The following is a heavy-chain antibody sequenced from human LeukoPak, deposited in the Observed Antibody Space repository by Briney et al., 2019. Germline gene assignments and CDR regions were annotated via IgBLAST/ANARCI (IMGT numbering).Heavy chain of an antibody. J-gene: IGHJ4*02. CDR2: ISYDGSNK. D-gene: IGHD6-13*01. Sequence: GRSLRLSCAASGFTFSSYAMHWVRQAPGKGLEWVAVISYDGSNKYYADSVKGRFTISRDNSKNTLYLQMNSLRAEDTDVYYCARGGGSSWDYWGQGTLVTVSS. V-gene: IGHV3-30-3*01. CDR3: ARGGGSSWDY. CDR1: GFTFSSYA.